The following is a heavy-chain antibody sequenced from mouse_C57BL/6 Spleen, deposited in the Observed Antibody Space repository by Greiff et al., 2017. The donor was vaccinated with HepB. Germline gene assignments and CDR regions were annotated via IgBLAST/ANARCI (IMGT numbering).Heavy chain of an antibody. V-gene: IGHV3-8*01. J-gene: IGHJ1*03. Sequence: EVQLQESGPGLAKPSQTLSLTCSVTGYSITSDYWNWIRKFPGNKLEYMGYISYSGSTYYNPSLKSRISITRDTSKNQYYLQLNSVTTEDTATYYFARAEYGSTLYWYFDVWGTGTTVTVSS. CDR2: ISYSGST. CDR1: GYSITSDY. D-gene: IGHD1-1*01. CDR3: ARAEYGSTLYWYFDV.